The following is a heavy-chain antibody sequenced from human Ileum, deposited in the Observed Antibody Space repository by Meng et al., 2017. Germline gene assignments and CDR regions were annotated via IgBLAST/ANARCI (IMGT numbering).Heavy chain of an antibody. CDR1: GFTFSNYW. D-gene: IGHD3-16*01. J-gene: IGHJ4*02. CDR3: ARINYVEDS. V-gene: IGHV3-74*02. CDR2: INEDGRVT. Sequence: EATLVESGGGLVQPGGSLRLSCAASGFTFSNYWMHWVRQTPGKGLVWVSRINEDGRVTNYADSVEGRFTVSRDNAKNTLYLQMNSLRVEDTGIYYCARINYVEDSWGQGTLVTVSS.